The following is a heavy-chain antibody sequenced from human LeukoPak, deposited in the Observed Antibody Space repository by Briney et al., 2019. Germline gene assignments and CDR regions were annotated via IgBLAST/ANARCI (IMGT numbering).Heavy chain of an antibody. Sequence: GASVKVSCKASGYTFTGYYMHWVRQAPGQGLEWMGWINPNSGGTNYAQKFQGRVTMTRDTSISTAYMELSRLRSDDTAVYYCARGPPSPYCSSTSCYGQGFDPWGQGTLVTVSS. J-gene: IGHJ5*02. CDR2: INPNSGGT. CDR1: GYTFTGYY. V-gene: IGHV1-2*02. CDR3: ARGPPSPYCSSTSCYGQGFDP. D-gene: IGHD2-2*01.